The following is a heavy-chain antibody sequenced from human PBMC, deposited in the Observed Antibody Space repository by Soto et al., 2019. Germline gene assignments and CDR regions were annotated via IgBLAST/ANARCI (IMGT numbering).Heavy chain of an antibody. CDR3: ARHVSVGSGYFDY. CDR2: HYPGDSDS. J-gene: IGHJ4*02. CDR1: GYDFPTYW. D-gene: IGHD1-26*01. V-gene: IGHV5-51*01. Sequence: PGESLKISCKTVGYDFPTYWIAWVRQMPGKGLEWMGIHYPGDSDSRYSPSFQGQVTFSSDKSINTAYLQWSSLKPSDTAMYFCARHVSVGSGYFDYWGQGTMVTVSS.